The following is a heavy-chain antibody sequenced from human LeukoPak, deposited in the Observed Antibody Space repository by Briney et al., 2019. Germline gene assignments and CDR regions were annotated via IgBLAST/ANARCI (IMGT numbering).Heavy chain of an antibody. V-gene: IGHV4-39*07. CDR3: ARVDSGTFGLFDY. J-gene: IGHJ4*02. CDR2: IYYSGST. CDR1: GGSISSSSYY. D-gene: IGHD1-26*01. Sequence: PSETLSLTCTVSGGSISSSSYYWGWIRQPPGKGLEWIGSIYYSGSTYYNPSLKSRVSISLDTSKNQLSLKLTSVTAADTAVYYCARVDSGTFGLFDYWGQGTLVTVSS.